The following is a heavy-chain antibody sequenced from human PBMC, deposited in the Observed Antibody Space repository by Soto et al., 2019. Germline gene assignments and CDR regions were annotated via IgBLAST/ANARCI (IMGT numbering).Heavy chain of an antibody. Sequence: GGSLRLSCAASRFTFSTFAMSWVRQAPGKGLEWVAAISGGGANTYYADSVKGRFTISRDNSKNTLYLQMDSLRAEDTGIYFCAKDSYSDFWSGHYYYFGFWGRGTVVTVS. CDR2: ISGGGANT. J-gene: IGHJ4*02. D-gene: IGHD3-3*01. CDR3: AKDSYSDFWSGHYYYFGF. V-gene: IGHV3-23*01. CDR1: RFTFSTFA.